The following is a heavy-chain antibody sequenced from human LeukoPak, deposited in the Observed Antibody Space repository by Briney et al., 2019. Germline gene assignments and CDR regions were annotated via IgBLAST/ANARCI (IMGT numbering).Heavy chain of an antibody. CDR2: ISYDGSNK. D-gene: IGHD3-3*01. CDR3: AREVYDSWSGYYLNWFDP. Sequence: PGRSLRLSCAASGFTFSSYAMHWVRQAPGKGLEWVAVISYDGSNKYYADSVKGRFTISRDNSKNTLYLQMNSLRAEDTAVYYCAREVYDSWSGYYLNWFDPWGQGTLVTVSS. J-gene: IGHJ5*02. V-gene: IGHV3-30-3*01. CDR1: GFTFSSYA.